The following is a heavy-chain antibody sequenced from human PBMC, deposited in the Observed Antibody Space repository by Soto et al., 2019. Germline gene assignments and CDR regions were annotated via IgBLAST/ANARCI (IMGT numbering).Heavy chain of an antibody. Sequence: GESLKISCKGSGYSFDNYWIGWVRQMPGKGLEWMAIIYPGDSDRRYSPSFQGQVTISADQSISTAYLQWSSLKASDTANYYCVRYRSRDYYYGMDVWGQGTTVTVSS. D-gene: IGHD1-26*01. CDR2: IYPGDSDR. CDR3: VRYRSRDYYYGMDV. V-gene: IGHV5-51*01. CDR1: GYSFDNYW. J-gene: IGHJ6*02.